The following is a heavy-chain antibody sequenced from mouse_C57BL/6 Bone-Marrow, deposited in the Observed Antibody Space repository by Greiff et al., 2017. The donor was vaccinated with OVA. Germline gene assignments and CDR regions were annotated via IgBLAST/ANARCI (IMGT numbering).Heavy chain of an antibody. V-gene: IGHV14-1*01. CDR3: TTDPGGFRRVDC. Sequence: EVQLQQSGAELVRPGASVKLSCTASGFNITDYYMHWVKQRPEQGLEWIGRIDPEGGDTEYAPKFQGKATMTADTSSNTAYLQLSSLTSEDTAVYYCTTDPGGFRRVDCWGQGTTLTVSS. J-gene: IGHJ2*01. CDR2: IDPEGGDT. CDR1: GFNITDYY.